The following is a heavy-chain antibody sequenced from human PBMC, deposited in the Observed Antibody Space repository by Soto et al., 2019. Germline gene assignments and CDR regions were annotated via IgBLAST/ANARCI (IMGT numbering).Heavy chain of an antibody. D-gene: IGHD2-2*01. V-gene: IGHV3-73*01. CDR1: GFTFSGSA. J-gene: IGHJ6*02. Sequence: GESLKLSCAASGFTFSGSAMHWVRQASGKGLEWVGRIRTKAYSYATAYAASVKGRFTISRDDSKNTAYLQMNSLKTEDTAVYYCTRLPIAEDYYYYAKDDCGQGTTVIV. CDR3: TRLPIAEDYYYYAKDD. CDR2: IRTKAYSYAT.